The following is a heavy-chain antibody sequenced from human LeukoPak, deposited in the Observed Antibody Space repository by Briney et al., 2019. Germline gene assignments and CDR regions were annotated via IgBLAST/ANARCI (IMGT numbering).Heavy chain of an antibody. V-gene: IGHV4-59*05. J-gene: IGHJ5*02. CDR2: IYYSGST. CDR3: ARHAFYDFWSGRNWFDP. D-gene: IGHD3-3*01. CDR1: GGSISSYY. Sequence: SETLSLTCTVSGGSISSYYWSWIRQPAGKGLEWIGSIYYSGSTYYNPSLKSRVTISVDTSKNQFSLKLSSVTAADTAVYYCARHAFYDFWSGRNWFDPWGQGTLVTVSS.